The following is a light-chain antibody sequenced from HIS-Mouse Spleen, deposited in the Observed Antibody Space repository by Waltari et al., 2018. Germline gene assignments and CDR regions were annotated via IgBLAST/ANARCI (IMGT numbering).Light chain of an antibody. CDR2: CAS. J-gene: IGKJ2*01. Sequence: DIVMTQSPDSLAVSLGERATINCKSSQSVLYSSNNTNYLAWYQQKPGQPPKLLIYCASTRESGVRDRFSGSGSGTDFTLTISSLQAEDVAVYYCQQYYSTPYTFGQGTKLEIK. V-gene: IGKV4-1*01. CDR1: QSVLYSSNNTNY. CDR3: QQYYSTPYT.